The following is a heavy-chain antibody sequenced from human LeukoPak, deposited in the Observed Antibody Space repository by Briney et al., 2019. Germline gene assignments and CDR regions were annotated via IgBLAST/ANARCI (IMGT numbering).Heavy chain of an antibody. CDR3: ARDFIYNPPDYYYMDG. Sequence: GGSLRLSCAASGFTFSSYWMSWVRQAPGKGLEWVANIKQSGSEKYYVDSVKGRFTISRDNAKNSLYLQMNSLRGEDTAVYYCARDFIYNPPDYYYMDGWGKGTTGTVS. CDR2: IKQSGSEK. J-gene: IGHJ6*03. D-gene: IGHD5-24*01. V-gene: IGHV3-7*01. CDR1: GFTFSSYW.